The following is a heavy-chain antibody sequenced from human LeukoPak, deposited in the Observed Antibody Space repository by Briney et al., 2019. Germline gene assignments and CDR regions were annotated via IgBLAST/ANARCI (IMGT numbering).Heavy chain of an antibody. Sequence: GGSLRLSCAGSGFSFSIYWMYWVRQVPGKGLVWVSHINSDGSSTSYADSVRGRFTIPRDNAKNTLDLQMNSLRAEDTAVYYCARDPSSWYYYYVDVWGKGTTVTVSS. CDR3: ARDPSSWYYYYVDV. V-gene: IGHV3-74*01. J-gene: IGHJ6*03. CDR1: GFSFSIYW. CDR2: INSDGSST. D-gene: IGHD6-13*01.